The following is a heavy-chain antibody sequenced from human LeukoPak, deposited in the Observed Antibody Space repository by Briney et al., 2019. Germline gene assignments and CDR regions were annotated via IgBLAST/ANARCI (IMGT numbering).Heavy chain of an antibody. CDR3: AKEYYYDSSGYYLDQYNSVAPFDY. D-gene: IGHD3-22*01. V-gene: IGHV3-43*01. CDR1: GFTFDDYT. Sequence: PGGSLRLSCAASGFTFDDYTMHWVRQAPGKGLEWVSLISWDGGSTYYADSVKGRFTISRDNSKNSLYLQMNSLRTEDTALYYCAKEYYYDSSGYYLDQYNSVAPFDYWGQGTLVTVSS. CDR2: ISWDGGST. J-gene: IGHJ4*02.